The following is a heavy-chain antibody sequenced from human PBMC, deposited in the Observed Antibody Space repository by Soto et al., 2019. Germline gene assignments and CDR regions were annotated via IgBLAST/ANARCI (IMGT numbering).Heavy chain of an antibody. CDR1: GFTFSSYA. Sequence: GGSLRLSCAASGFTFSSYAMSWVRQAPGKGLECVSAISGSGGSTYYADSVKGRFTISRDNSKNTLYLQMNSLRAEDTAVYYCAKSPVSAAIFSGWSSAFDIWGQGTMVTVSS. V-gene: IGHV3-23*01. CDR3: AKSPVSAAIFSGWSSAFDI. J-gene: IGHJ3*02. CDR2: ISGSGGST. D-gene: IGHD6-19*01.